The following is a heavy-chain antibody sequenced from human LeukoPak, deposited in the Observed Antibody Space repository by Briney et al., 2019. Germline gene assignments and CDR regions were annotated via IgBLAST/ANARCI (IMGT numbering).Heavy chain of an antibody. CDR2: ISAYNGNT. V-gene: IGHV1-18*01. Sequence: ASVKVSCKASGYTFTSYGISWVRQAPGQGLEWMGWISAYNGNTNYAQKLRGRVTMTTDTSTSTAYMELRSLRSDDTAVYYCARDQVTGGYYGSGSYSFDYWGQGTLVTVSS. J-gene: IGHJ4*02. CDR1: GYTFTSYG. CDR3: ARDQVTGGYYGSGSYSFDY. D-gene: IGHD3-10*01.